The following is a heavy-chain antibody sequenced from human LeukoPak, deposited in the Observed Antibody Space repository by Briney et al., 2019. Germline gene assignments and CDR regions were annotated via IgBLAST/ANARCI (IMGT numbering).Heavy chain of an antibody. J-gene: IGHJ4*02. CDR3: AKDIPDYYDCSGYYFDY. Sequence: GGSLRLSCAASGFTFSSYAMSWVRQAPGKGLEWVSAISGSGGSTYYADSVKGRFTISRDNSKNTLYLQMNSLRAEDTAVYYCAKDIPDYYDCSGYYFDYWGQGTLVTVSS. CDR2: ISGSGGST. CDR1: GFTFSSYA. D-gene: IGHD3-22*01. V-gene: IGHV3-23*01.